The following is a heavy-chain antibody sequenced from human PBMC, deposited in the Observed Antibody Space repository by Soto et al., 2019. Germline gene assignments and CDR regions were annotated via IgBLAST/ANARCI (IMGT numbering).Heavy chain of an antibody. CDR2: VSWNSGTM. V-gene: IGHV3-9*01. CDR1: GFSFDEYA. CDR3: AKVFCSSTRCLTYSYMDV. J-gene: IGHJ6*03. D-gene: IGHD2-2*01. Sequence: DVQLVESGGGLVQPGRSLRLSCAASGFSFDEYAMHWVRQAPGKGLEWVSGVSWNSGTMGYGDSVRGRFAISRDNAKNSLYLQMNSLTTEDTALYYCAKVFCSSTRCLTYSYMDVWGKGTTVTVSS.